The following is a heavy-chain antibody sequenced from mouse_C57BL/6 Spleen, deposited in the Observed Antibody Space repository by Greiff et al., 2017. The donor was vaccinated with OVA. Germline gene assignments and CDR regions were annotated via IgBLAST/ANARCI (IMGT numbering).Heavy chain of an antibody. Sequence: VHLQQPGAELVRPGTSVQLSCKASGSPFPRSWLHWVKQRPGQGLEWLGVIDPSDSYTHYNHMFKGKATLTVDTSSSTAYMQLSSLTSEDSAVYYCARPQTAQASWFAYWGQGTLVTVSA. V-gene: IGHV1-59*01. D-gene: IGHD3-2*02. CDR2: IDPSDSYT. CDR1: GSPFPRSW. CDR3: ARPQTAQASWFAY. J-gene: IGHJ3*01.